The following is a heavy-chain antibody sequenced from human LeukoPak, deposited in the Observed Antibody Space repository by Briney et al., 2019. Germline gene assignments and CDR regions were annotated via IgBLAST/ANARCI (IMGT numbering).Heavy chain of an antibody. V-gene: IGHV3-11*04. D-gene: IGHD6-6*01. Sequence: LSLTCTVSGGSISSGGYYWSWIRQHPGKGLEWVSYISSSSSTIYYADSVKGRFTISRDNAKNSLYLQMNSLRAEDTAVYYCARSTHSSSSYYYYYYGMDVWGQGTTVTVSS. CDR3: ARSTHSSSSYYYYYYGMDV. J-gene: IGHJ6*02. CDR2: ISSSSSTI. CDR1: GGSISSGGYY.